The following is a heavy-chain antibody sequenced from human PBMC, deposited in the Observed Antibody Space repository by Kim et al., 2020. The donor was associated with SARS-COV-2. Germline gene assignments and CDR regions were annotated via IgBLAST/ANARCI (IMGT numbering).Heavy chain of an antibody. Sequence: GATNYHPSLKSRVTMSVDTSQTQFSLKLNSMTAADTAVYFCAGGGGWLTDHWGQGTLVIVSS. V-gene: IGHV4-59*09. CDR3: AGGGGWLTDH. J-gene: IGHJ4*02. CDR2: GAT. D-gene: IGHD6-19*01.